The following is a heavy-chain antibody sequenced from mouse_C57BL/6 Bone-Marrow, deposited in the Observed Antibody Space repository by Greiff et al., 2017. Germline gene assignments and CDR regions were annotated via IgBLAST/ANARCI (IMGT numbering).Heavy chain of an antibody. V-gene: IGHV5-16*01. CDR3: ARDREYDYDGSYFDY. CDR1: GFTFSDYY. J-gene: IGHJ2*01. D-gene: IGHD2-4*01. CDR2: INYDGSST. Sequence: DVHLVESEGGLVQPGSSMKLFCTASGFTFSDYYMAWVRQVPEKGLEWVANINYDGSSTYYLDSLKSRFIISRDNAENILYLQMSSLKSEDTATYYCARDREYDYDGSYFDYWGQGTTLTVSS.